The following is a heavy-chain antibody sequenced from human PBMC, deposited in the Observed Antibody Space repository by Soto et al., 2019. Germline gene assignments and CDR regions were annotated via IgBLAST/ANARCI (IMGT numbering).Heavy chain of an antibody. CDR2: ISAYNGNT. CDR3: ARGPRPHITMIVVVNDY. CDR1: GYTFTSYG. Sequence: VASVKVSCKASGYTFTSYGISWVRQAPGQGLEWMGWISAYNGNTNYAQKLQGRVTMTTDTSTSTAYMELRSLRSDDTAVYYCARGPRPHITMIVVVNDYWGQGTLVTVSS. J-gene: IGHJ4*02. V-gene: IGHV1-18*04. D-gene: IGHD3-22*01.